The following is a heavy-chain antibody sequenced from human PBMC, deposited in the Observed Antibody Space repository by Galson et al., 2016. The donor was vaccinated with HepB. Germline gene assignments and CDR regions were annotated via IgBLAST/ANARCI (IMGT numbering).Heavy chain of an antibody. CDR2: IKSNIDGGTT. V-gene: IGHV3-15*01. D-gene: IGHD3-3*01. CDR1: GFTFSNAW. J-gene: IGHJ4*02. Sequence: SLRLSCAASGFTFSNAWMSWVRQAPGKGLEWVGRIKSNIDGGTTDYAAPVKGRFTISRHESTNMLYLQMSGLKIEDTAGYYCSTAGNGFPFDYWGQGTLVTVSS. CDR3: STAGNGFPFDY.